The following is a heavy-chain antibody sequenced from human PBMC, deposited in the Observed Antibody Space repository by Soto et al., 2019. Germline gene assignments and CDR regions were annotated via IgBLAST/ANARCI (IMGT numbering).Heavy chain of an antibody. D-gene: IGHD4-17*01. V-gene: IGHV2-5*02. CDR1: GFSLSTSGVG. Sequence: QITLKESGPTLVKPTQTLTLTCTFSGFSLSTSGVGVGWIRQPPGKALEWLALIYWDDDKRYSPSLKSRLTITKDTSKNQVVLTMTNMDPVDTATYYCAHLQEGTTMTTWGYFDYWGQGTLVTVSS. CDR3: AHLQEGTTMTTWGYFDY. CDR2: IYWDDDK. J-gene: IGHJ4*02.